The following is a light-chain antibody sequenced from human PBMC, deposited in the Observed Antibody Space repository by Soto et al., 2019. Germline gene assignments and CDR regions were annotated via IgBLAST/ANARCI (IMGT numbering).Light chain of an antibody. J-gene: IGLJ2*01. V-gene: IGLV2-23*01. Sequence: QSALTQPASVSGSPGQSITISCTGTSSDVGSYNLVSWYQQHPGKAPKLMIYEGSKRPSGVSNRFSGSKSGNTASLTISGIKVEDEGHYYSSLYAGSTVVLGGGTRLTVL. CDR1: SSDVGSYNL. CDR2: EGS. CDR3: SLYAGSTVV.